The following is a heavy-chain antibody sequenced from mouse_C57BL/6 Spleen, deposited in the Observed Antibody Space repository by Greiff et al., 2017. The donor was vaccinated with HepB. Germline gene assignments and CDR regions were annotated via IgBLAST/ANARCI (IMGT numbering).Heavy chain of an antibody. CDR3: VIHEGYYFDY. V-gene: IGHV10-1*01. CDR1: GFSFNTYA. CDR2: IRSKSNNYAT. J-gene: IGHJ2*01. Sequence: EVKLMESGGGLVQPKGSLKLSCAASGFSFNTYAMNWVRQAPGKGLEWVARIRSKSNNYATYYADSVKDRFTISRDDSERMLYLQMNKLKTEDTARYYCVIHEGYYFDYWGQGTTLTVSS.